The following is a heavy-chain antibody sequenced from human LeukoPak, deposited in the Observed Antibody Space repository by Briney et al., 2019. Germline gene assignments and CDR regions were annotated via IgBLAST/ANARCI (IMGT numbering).Heavy chain of an antibody. D-gene: IGHD2-2*01. Sequence: ASVKVSCKASGYTFTGYYMHWVRQAPGRGLEWMGWINPNSGGTNYAQKFQGRVTMTRDTSISTAYMELSRLRSDDTAVYYCARDKVVVPGGFDYWGQGTLVTVSS. V-gene: IGHV1-2*02. CDR2: INPNSGGT. CDR3: ARDKVVVPGGFDY. CDR1: GYTFTGYY. J-gene: IGHJ4*02.